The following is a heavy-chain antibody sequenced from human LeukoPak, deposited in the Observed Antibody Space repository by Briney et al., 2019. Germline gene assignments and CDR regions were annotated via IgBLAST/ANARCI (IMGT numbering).Heavy chain of an antibody. CDR2: MSSSSSYI. D-gene: IGHD3-10*01. CDR3: ARVTMVRGVYDAFDI. Sequence: GGSLRLSCAASGFTFSSYSMSWVRQAPGKGLEWVSSMSSSSSYIYYADSVKGRFTISRDNAKNSLFSEMNSLRAEDTAVYYCARVTMVRGVYDAFDIWGQGTMVTVSS. V-gene: IGHV3-21*01. CDR1: GFTFSSYS. J-gene: IGHJ3*02.